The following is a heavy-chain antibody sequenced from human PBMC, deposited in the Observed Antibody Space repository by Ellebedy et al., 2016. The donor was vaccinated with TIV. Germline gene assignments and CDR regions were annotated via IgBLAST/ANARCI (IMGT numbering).Heavy chain of an antibody. D-gene: IGHD3-10*01. Sequence: SETLSLTXAVYGGSFSGYYWSWIRQPPGKGLEWIGEINHSGSTNYNPSLKSRVTISVDTSKNQFSLKLSSVTAADTAVYYCARGMYYYGSGSYLKGFYYYYGMDVWGQGTTVTVSS. CDR1: GGSFSGYY. J-gene: IGHJ6*02. V-gene: IGHV4-34*01. CDR2: INHSGST. CDR3: ARGMYYYGSGSYLKGFYYYYGMDV.